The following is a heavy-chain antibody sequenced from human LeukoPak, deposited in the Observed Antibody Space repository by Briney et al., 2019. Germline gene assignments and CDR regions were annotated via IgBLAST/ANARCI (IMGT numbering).Heavy chain of an antibody. CDR2: MNPNSGNT. J-gene: IGHJ4*02. D-gene: IGHD4-17*01. CDR1: GYTFTGYY. CDR3: ARAADYGHPFDDY. V-gene: IGHV1-8*02. Sequence: ASVKVSCKASGYTFTGYYMHWVRQATGQGLEWMGWMNPNSGNTGYAQKFQGRVTMTRNNSISTAYMELSSLRSEDTAVYYCARAADYGHPFDDYWGQGTLVTVSS.